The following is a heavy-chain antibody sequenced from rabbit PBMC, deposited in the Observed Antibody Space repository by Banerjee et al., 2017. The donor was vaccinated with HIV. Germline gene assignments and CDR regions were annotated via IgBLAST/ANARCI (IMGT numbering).Heavy chain of an antibody. V-gene: IGHV1S45*01. D-gene: IGHD1-1*01. CDR1: GFSFSSSYY. Sequence: QEQLEESGGGLVQPEGSLTLTCTASGFSFSSSYYMCWVRQAPGKGLEWIGCIATASGNIYYASWAKGRFTISKASSTMVTLQMPSLTAADTATYFCASASSSVAYAHDLWGQGTLVTVS. CDR3: ASASSSVAYAHDL. CDR2: IATASGNI. J-gene: IGHJ3*01.